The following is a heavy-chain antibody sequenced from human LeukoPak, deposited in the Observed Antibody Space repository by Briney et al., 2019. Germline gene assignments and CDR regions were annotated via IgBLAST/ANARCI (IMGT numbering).Heavy chain of an antibody. CDR1: GFTFSSYA. J-gene: IGHJ4*02. V-gene: IGHV3-7*01. CDR2: IKQDGSEK. D-gene: IGHD6-13*01. CDR3: ARRMWDSSPFDY. Sequence: GGSLRLSCAASGFTFSSYAMSWVRQAPGKGLEWVANIKQDGSEKYYVDSVKGRFTISRDNAKNSLYLQMNSLRAEDTAVYYCARRMWDSSPFDYWGQGTLVTVSS.